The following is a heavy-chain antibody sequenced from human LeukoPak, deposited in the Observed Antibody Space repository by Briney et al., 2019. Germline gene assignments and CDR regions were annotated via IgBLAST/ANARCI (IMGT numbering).Heavy chain of an antibody. CDR3: ARVRWFGDIIAKYYYYYMDV. Sequence: ASVKVSCKASGYTFTSYGISWVRQAPGQGLEWMGWISAYNGNTNYAQKLQGRVTMTTDTSTSTAYMELRSLRSDDTAVYYCARVRWFGDIIAKYYYYYMDVWGKGTTVTVYS. J-gene: IGHJ6*03. D-gene: IGHD3-10*01. CDR2: ISAYNGNT. CDR1: GYTFTSYG. V-gene: IGHV1-18*01.